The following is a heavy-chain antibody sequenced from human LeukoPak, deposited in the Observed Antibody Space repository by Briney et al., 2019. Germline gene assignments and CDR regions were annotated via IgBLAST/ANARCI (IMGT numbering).Heavy chain of an antibody. J-gene: IGHJ4*02. Sequence: PGGSLRLSCAASRFTFSSYGMNWVRQAPGKGLEWVSFISSSSTYRYYADSVKGRFTVSRDNAKNSLYLQMNSLRAEDTAVYYCARDLSGSTFDYWGQGTLVTVSS. CDR2: ISSSSTYR. D-gene: IGHD1-26*01. CDR3: ARDLSGSTFDY. V-gene: IGHV3-21*01. CDR1: RFTFSSYG.